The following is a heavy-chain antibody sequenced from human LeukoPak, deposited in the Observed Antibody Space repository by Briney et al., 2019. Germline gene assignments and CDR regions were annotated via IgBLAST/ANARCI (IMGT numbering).Heavy chain of an antibody. D-gene: IGHD3-10*01. CDR1: GLPDNFNY. J-gene: IGHJ4*02. Sequence: PGGSLRLSCVVSGLPDNFNYMAWVRQAPGKGLECVSFIYGGGLTYYADSVTGRFTISRDNSKSTLFLLMNSLRAEDTAIYYCATQQSYYYGSGSYYDSWGQGTLVTVSS. CDR3: ATQQSYYYGSGSYYDS. CDR2: IYGGGLT. V-gene: IGHV3-66*01.